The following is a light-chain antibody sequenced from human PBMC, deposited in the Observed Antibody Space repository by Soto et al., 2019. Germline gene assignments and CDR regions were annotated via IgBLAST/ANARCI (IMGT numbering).Light chain of an antibody. V-gene: IGKV3-20*01. J-gene: IGKJ1*01. CDR1: QSVSNNY. Sequence: EIVVTQSPGTLSLSPGERATLSCRASQSVSNNYLAWYQQKPGQAPRLLIYGASNRATGIPDRFSGSRSGTDFAITISRLETQEFAVYYCQQYGISGTFGQGTKVDIK. CDR3: QQYGISGT. CDR2: GAS.